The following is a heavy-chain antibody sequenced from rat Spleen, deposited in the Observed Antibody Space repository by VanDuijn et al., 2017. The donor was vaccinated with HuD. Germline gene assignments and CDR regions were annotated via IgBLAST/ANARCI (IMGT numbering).Heavy chain of an antibody. CDR2: ITPGGGNT. Sequence: EVQLVESGGGLVQPGRSMKLSCAASGFTFSTYWMYWIRQAPGKGLEWVSSITPGGGNTYYPDSVRGRFTISRDNAKSTLFLRMDSLRSEDTATYYCARSGYGGYYFDYWGQGVMVTVSS. J-gene: IGHJ2*01. D-gene: IGHD1-11*01. CDR1: GFTFSTYW. V-gene: IGHV5-25*01. CDR3: ARSGYGGYYFDY.